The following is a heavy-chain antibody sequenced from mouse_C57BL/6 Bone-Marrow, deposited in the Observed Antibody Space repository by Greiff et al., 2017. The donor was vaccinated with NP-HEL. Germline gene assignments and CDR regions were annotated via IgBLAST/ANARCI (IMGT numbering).Heavy chain of an antibody. Sequence: EVQLQESGPELVKPGDSVKISCKASGYSFTGYFMNWVMQSHGKSLEWIGRINPYNGDTFYNQKFKGKATLTVDKSSSTAHMELRSLTSEDSAVYYCATIYYYGSRYFDVWGTGTTVTVSS. V-gene: IGHV1-20*01. CDR1: GYSFTGYF. CDR2: INPYNGDT. J-gene: IGHJ1*03. D-gene: IGHD1-1*01. CDR3: ATIYYYGSRYFDV.